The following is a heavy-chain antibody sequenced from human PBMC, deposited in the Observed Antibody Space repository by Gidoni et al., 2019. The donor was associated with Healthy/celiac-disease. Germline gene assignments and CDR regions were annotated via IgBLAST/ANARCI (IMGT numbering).Heavy chain of an antibody. CDR1: GFSLSTSGMW. D-gene: IGHD1-26*01. Sequence: QVTLRESGPALVKPTQTLTLTCTFSGFSLSTSGMWVSWIRQPPGKALEWLARIDWDDDKYYSTSLKTRLTISKDTSKNQVVLTMTNMDPVDTATYYCARSLYSGSYYPPSYYFDYWGQGTLVTVSS. CDR3: ARSLYSGSYYPPSYYFDY. V-gene: IGHV2-70*15. J-gene: IGHJ4*02. CDR2: IDWDDDK.